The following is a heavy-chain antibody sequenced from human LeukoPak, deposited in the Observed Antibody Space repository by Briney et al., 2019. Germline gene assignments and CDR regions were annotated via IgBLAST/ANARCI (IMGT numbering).Heavy chain of an antibody. D-gene: IGHD1-1*01. CDR3: ARGYAAPKYNWFDP. J-gene: IGHJ5*02. V-gene: IGHV1-2*02. CDR2: INPNSGGT. Sequence: ASVKVSCKASGGTFSSYAISWVRQAPGQGLEWMGWINPNSGGTNYAQKFQGRVTMTRDTSISTAYMELSRLRSDDTAVYYCARGYAAPKYNWFDPWGQGTLVTVSS. CDR1: GGTFSSYA.